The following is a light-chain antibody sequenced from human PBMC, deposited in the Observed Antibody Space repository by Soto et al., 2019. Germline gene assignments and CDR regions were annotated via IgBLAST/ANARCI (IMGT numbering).Light chain of an antibody. V-gene: IGLV2-14*01. CDR1: SSDVGGYDY. Sequence: QSALTQPASVSGSPGQSITISCTGTSSDVGGYDYVSWYQQHPGKAPKLMIYDVSDRPSGVSNRFSGSKSGNTASLTISGLQAEDEADYYCSSYTGSGTWVFGGGTKLT. CDR2: DVS. J-gene: IGLJ3*02. CDR3: SSYTGSGTWV.